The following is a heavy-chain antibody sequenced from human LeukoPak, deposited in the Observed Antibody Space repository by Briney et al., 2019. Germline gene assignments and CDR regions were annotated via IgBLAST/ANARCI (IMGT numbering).Heavy chain of an antibody. J-gene: IGHJ4*02. CDR2: ISGSGGST. CDR1: GFTFSSYG. V-gene: IGHV3-23*01. CDR3: AKGRYHLATVTLLDY. Sequence: PGGTLRLSCAASGFTFSSYGMSWVRQAPGKGLEWVSAISGSGGSTYYADSVKGRFTISRDNSKNTLYLQMNSRRAEDTAVYYCAKGRYHLATVTLLDYWGQGTLVTVSS. D-gene: IGHD4-17*01.